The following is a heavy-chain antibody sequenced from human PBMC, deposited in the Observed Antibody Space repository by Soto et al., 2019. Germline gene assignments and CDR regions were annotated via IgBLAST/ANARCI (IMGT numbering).Heavy chain of an antibody. CDR1: GYTFINYH. J-gene: IGHJ4*02. D-gene: IGHD5-12*01. CDR3: AKAPRGEMATD. Sequence: QVQLVQSGGEVKKPGASVTVSCKASGYTFINYHITWVRQAPGQGLEWMEWINTYNGMTDYAQRFPVRVTSTRDTSTSTSYMELRNLGSDDTAVDFCAKAPRGEMATDWGQGTLVTVSS. CDR2: INTYNGMT. V-gene: IGHV1-18*01.